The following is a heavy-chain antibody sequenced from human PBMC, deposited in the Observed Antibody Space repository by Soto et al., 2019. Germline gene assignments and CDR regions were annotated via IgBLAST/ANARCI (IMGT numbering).Heavy chain of an antibody. D-gene: IGHD6-19*01. CDR3: ARAAGYSSGWYQVEYYFDY. CDR2: IYYSGST. Sequence: SETLSLTCTVSGGSISSYYWSWIRQPPGKGLEWIGYIYYSGSTNYNPSLKSRVTISVDTSKNQFSLKLSSVTAADTAVYYCARAAGYSSGWYQVEYYFDYWGQGTLVTVSS. V-gene: IGHV4-59*01. J-gene: IGHJ4*02. CDR1: GGSISSYY.